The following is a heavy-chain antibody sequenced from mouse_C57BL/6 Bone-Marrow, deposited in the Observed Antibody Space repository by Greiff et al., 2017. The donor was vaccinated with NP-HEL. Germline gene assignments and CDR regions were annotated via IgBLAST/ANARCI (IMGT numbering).Heavy chain of an antibody. J-gene: IGHJ4*01. CDR2: IYPGSGYT. D-gene: IGHD1-3*01. V-gene: IGHV1-69*02. Sequence: QVQLQQPGAELVKPGASVKLSCKASGYTFTSYWMHWVKQRPGQGLEWIGEIYPGSGYTNYNQKFKDKATLTVDKSSSTAYMQLSSLTSEDSAVYYCACNNYFISSFAMYYRGKGTTVT. CDR3: ACNNYFISSFAMYY. CDR1: GYTFTSYW.